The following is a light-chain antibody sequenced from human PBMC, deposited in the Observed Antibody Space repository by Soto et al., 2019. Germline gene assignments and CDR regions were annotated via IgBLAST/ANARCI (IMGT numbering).Light chain of an antibody. CDR2: GAS. CDR1: QGISSY. Sequence: DIQLTQSPSFLSASVGDRVTITCRASQGISSYLAWYQQRPGEPPELLIYGASTLRPGVASRFSGSGSGTEFTLTISSLQPDDFATYYGQQYNSYSSFGQGTKLEIK. V-gene: IGKV1-9*01. CDR3: QQYNSYSS. J-gene: IGKJ2*01.